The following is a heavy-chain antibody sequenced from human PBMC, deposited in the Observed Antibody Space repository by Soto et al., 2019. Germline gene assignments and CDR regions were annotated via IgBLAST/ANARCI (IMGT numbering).Heavy chain of an antibody. CDR2: INAGNGNT. CDR3: ARDNGIAGSLDP. V-gene: IGHV1-3*01. CDR1: SDPFTICA. J-gene: IGHJ5*02. Sequence: KACSDPFTICAVHGVRKAPGQRLEWMGWINAGNGNTKYSQKFQGRVTITRDTSASTAYMELSSLRSEDTTVYYCARDNGIAGSLDPCGQGTLVTVSS. D-gene: IGHD6-13*01.